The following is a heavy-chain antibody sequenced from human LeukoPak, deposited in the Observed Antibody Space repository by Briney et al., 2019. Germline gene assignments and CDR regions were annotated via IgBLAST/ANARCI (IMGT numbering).Heavy chain of an antibody. CDR3: ARDSYDYVWWSYRDAFDI. Sequence: GGSLRLSCAASGFTFSSYSMNWVRQAPGKGLEWVSYISSSSSTIYYADSVKGRFTISRDNAKNSLYLQMNSLRDEDTAVYYCARDSYDYVWWSYRDAFDIWGQGTMVTVSS. D-gene: IGHD3-16*02. J-gene: IGHJ3*02. CDR1: GFTFSSYS. CDR2: ISSSSSTI. V-gene: IGHV3-48*02.